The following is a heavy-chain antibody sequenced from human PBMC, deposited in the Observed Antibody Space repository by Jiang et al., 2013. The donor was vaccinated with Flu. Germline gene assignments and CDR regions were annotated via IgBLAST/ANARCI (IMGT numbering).Heavy chain of an antibody. Sequence: LLKPSETLSLTCAVYGGSFSGYYWSWIRQPPGKGLEWIGEINHGGSTNYNPSLKSRVTISVDTSKNQFSLKLSSVTAADTAVYYCARDRVVVTARDYYYYGMDVWGQGTTVTVSS. V-gene: IGHV4-34*01. CDR1: GGSFSGYY. J-gene: IGHJ6*02. CDR2: INHGGST. D-gene: IGHD2-21*02. CDR3: ARDRVVVTARDYYYYGMDV.